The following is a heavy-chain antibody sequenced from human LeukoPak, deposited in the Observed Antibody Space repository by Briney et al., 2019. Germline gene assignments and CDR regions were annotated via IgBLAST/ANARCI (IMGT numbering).Heavy chain of an antibody. J-gene: IGHJ6*02. V-gene: IGHV1-45*02. CDR3: ASTTGVPHLYYYYGMDV. CDR1: GYTFTSYA. CDR2: ITPFNGNT. D-gene: IGHD2-8*02. Sequence: SVKVSCKASGYTFTSYAMNWVRQAPGQALEWMGWITPFNGNTNYAQKFQDRVTITRDRSMSTAYMELSSLRSEDTAMYYCASTTGVPHLYYYYGMDVWGQGTTVTVSS.